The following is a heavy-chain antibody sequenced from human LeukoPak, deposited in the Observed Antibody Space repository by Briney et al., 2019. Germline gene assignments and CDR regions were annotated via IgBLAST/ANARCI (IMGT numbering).Heavy chain of an antibody. CDR3: ARSQDYGAYDYDY. CDR2: ISGYNGDS. CDR1: GYTFTSYG. J-gene: IGHJ4*02. D-gene: IGHD4-17*01. V-gene: IGHV1-18*01. Sequence: GASVKVSCKASGYTFTSYGITWVRQAPGQGLEWMGWISGYNGDSKYAQSLQGRVTMTKDTSTSTAYMELRSLRSDDTAVYFCARSQDYGAYDYDYWGQGTLVTVSS.